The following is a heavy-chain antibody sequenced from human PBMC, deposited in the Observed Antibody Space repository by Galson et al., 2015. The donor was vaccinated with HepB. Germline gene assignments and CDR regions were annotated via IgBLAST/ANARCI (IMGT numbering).Heavy chain of an antibody. CDR2: ISAYNGNT. D-gene: IGHD6-13*01. Sequence: SVKVSCKASGYTFTSYGISWVRQAPGQGLEWMGWISAYNGNTNYAQKLQGRVTMTTDTSTSTAYMELRSLRSDDTAVYYCARVPSSWYPASYYYYYGMDVWGQGTTVTVSS. CDR1: GYTFTSYG. CDR3: ARVPSSWYPASYYYYYGMDV. J-gene: IGHJ6*02. V-gene: IGHV1-18*04.